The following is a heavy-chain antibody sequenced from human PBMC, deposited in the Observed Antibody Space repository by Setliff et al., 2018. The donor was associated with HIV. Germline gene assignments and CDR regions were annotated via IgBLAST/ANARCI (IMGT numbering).Heavy chain of an antibody. CDR1: GDAFTDYY. Sequence: GASVQVSCKASGDAFTDYYIHWVRQAPGQGLEWMGWINPNSGGTNYAQKFQGRVTMTRDTSISTAFMDLSRLRSDDTAVYYCARDPGYKSSWYGAFDIWGQGTMGT. CDR3: ARDPGYKSSWYGAFDI. D-gene: IGHD6-13*01. CDR2: INPNSGGT. J-gene: IGHJ3*02. V-gene: IGHV1-2*02.